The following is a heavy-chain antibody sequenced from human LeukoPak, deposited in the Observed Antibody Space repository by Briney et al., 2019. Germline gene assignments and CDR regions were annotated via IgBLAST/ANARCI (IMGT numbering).Heavy chain of an antibody. CDR1: GYTFTSYD. CDR2: MNPNSGNT. D-gene: IGHD2-2*02. CDR3: ARGDPVVPAAIPHDAFDI. V-gene: IGHV1-8*03. J-gene: IGHJ3*02. Sequence: ASVKVSCKASGYTFTSYDINWVRQATGQGLEWMGWMNPNSGNTGYAQKFQGRVTITRNTSISTAYMELSSLRSEDTAVYYCARGDPVVPAAIPHDAFDIWGQGTMVTVSS.